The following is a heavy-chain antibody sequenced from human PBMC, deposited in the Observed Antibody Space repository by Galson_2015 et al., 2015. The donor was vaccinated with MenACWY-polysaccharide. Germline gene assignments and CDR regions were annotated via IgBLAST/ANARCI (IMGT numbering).Heavy chain of an antibody. CDR2: IWYDGSNK. V-gene: IGHV3-33*01. D-gene: IGHD1-26*01. J-gene: IGHJ4*02. CDR3: ARVRGSYSVDY. CDR1: GFTFSNYG. Sequence: SLRLSCAASGFTFSNYGIHWVRQAPGKGLEWVAVIWYDGSNKYYADSVNGRFTISRDNSKNTLSLQMNSLRAEDTAVYYCARVRGSYSVDYWGQGTLVTVSS.